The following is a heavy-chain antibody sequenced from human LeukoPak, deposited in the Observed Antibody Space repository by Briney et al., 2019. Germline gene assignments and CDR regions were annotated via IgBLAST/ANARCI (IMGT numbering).Heavy chain of an antibody. CDR3: ARDRPSTSRFRAHWFDP. V-gene: IGHV3-30*03. CDR1: GFTFSSCG. Sequence: GRSLRLSCAASGFTFSSCGMHWVRQAPGKGLEWAAVISYDGRNKHYADSVKGRFTISRDNSKNTLYLQMNSLRAEDTAVYYCARDRPSTSRFRAHWFDPWGQGTLVTVSS. J-gene: IGHJ5*02. CDR2: ISYDGRNK. D-gene: IGHD2-2*01.